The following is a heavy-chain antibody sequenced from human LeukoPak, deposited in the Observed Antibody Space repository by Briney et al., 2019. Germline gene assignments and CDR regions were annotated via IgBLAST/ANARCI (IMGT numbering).Heavy chain of an antibody. V-gene: IGHV3-66*02. Sequence: GGSLRLSCAASGFTVSSNYMSWVRQAPGKGLEWVSVIYSGGSTYYADSVKGRFTISRDNSKNTLYLQMNSLRAKDTAVNYCASRYIAPNQVYFDYWGKETLVTVSS. CDR2: IYSGGST. D-gene: IGHD3-9*01. J-gene: IGHJ4*02. CDR3: ASRYIAPNQVYFDY. CDR1: GFTVSSNY.